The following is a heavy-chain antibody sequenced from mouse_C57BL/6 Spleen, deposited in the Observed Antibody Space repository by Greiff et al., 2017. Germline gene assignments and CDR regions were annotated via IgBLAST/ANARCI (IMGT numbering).Heavy chain of an antibody. CDR1: GYTFTSYW. Sequence: VQLQQPGAELVKPGASVKLSCKASGYTFTSYWMHWVKQRPGQGLEWIGMIHPNSGSTNYNEKFKSKATLTVDKSTSTAYMQLSSLTSEDSAVYYCARGKLGPGNYFDYWGQGTTLTVSS. D-gene: IGHD4-1*01. CDR3: ARGKLGPGNYFDY. CDR2: IHPNSGST. V-gene: IGHV1-64*01. J-gene: IGHJ2*01.